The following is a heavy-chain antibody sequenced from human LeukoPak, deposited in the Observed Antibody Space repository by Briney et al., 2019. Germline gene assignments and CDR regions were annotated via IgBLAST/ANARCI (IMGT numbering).Heavy chain of an antibody. V-gene: IGHV1-8*03. J-gene: IGHJ6*03. CDR2: MNPNSGNT. Sequence: ASVKVSCKASGYTFTSYDINWVRQATGQGLEWMGWMNPNSGNTGYAQKFQGRVTITRNTSISTAYMELSSLRSEDTALYYCARAGVRGRRYYYYYMDVWGQGTMVTVSS. CDR1: GYTFTSYD. D-gene: IGHD3-10*01. CDR3: ARAGVRGRRYYYYYMDV.